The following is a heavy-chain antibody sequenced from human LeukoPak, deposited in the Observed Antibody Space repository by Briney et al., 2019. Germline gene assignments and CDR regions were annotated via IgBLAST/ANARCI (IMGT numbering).Heavy chain of an antibody. CDR3: ARAARDYGNYGVGVY. CDR2: IYYSGST. CDR1: GGSIISYY. Sequence: PSETLSLTCTVSGGSIISYYWGGIRQPPGKGLEWIGYIYYSGSTNYNPSLKSRVTISVDTSKNQFSLKLSSVTAADTAVYYCARAARDYGNYGVGVYCGQGTLVTVSS. J-gene: IGHJ4*02. D-gene: IGHD4-11*01. V-gene: IGHV4-59*01.